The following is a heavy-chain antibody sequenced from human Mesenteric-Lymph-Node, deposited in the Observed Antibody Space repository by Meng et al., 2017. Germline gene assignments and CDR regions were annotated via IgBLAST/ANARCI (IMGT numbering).Heavy chain of an antibody. D-gene: IGHD3-10*01. CDR1: GFTFSSYA. Sequence: GGSLRLSCAASGFTFSSYAMSWVRQAPGKGLEWVSAISGSGGSTYYADSVKDRFTISRDNSKNTLYLQMNSLRAEDTAVYYCAKGSKLLWFGEFLHYFDYWGQGTLVTVSS. J-gene: IGHJ4*02. CDR2: ISGSGGST. CDR3: AKGSKLLWFGEFLHYFDY. V-gene: IGHV3-23*01.